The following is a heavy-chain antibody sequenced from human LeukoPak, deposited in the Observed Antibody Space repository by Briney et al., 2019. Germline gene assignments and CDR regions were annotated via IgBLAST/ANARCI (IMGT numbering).Heavy chain of an antibody. J-gene: IGHJ4*02. D-gene: IGHD1-26*01. CDR3: ARRGSYLDY. V-gene: IGHV3-7*01. CDR2: IKEGGSEK. Sequence: GGPLRLSCAASGFTFSSYWMNWVRQAPGKGLEWVATIKEGGSEKYYVDSVKGRFTVSRDNAKNSLYLQVNSMRAEDTAVYYCARRGSYLDYWGQGTLVTVSS. CDR1: GFTFSSYW.